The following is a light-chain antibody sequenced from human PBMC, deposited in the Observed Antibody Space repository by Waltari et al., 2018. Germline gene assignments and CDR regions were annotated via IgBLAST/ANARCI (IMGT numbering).Light chain of an antibody. CDR1: ISDVGAYNF. J-gene: IGLJ2*01. Sequence: QSALTQPASVSGSPGQSIPLSCTGTISDVGAYNFVSWFQQHPGKAPKLLIYDVSNRPSGVSNRFSGSKSGNTASLTISGLQAEDEADYYCSSFTTITTLEVFGGGTKLTVL. V-gene: IGLV2-14*01. CDR2: DVS. CDR3: SSFTTITTLEV.